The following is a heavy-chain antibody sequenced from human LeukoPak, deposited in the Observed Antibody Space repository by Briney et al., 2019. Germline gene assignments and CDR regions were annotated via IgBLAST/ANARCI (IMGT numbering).Heavy chain of an antibody. CDR3: ARDTPDGRVTKFDY. J-gene: IGHJ4*02. Sequence: ASVKVSCTSSGYTFKTYAINWLRQAPGQGLEWVGWINPSNGNPTYAQGFTGRFVFSSDTSVSTAFLHISSLQIEDTAVYYCARDTPDGRVTKFDYWGQGTLVTVSS. V-gene: IGHV7-4-1*02. CDR1: GYTFKTYA. D-gene: IGHD4-17*01. CDR2: INPSNGNP.